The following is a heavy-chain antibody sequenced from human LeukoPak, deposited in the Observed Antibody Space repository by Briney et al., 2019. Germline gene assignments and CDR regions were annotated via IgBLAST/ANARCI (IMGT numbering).Heavy chain of an antibody. Sequence: SETLSLTCAVYGGSFSGYYWSWIRQPPGKGLEWIGEINHSGSTNYNPSLKSRVTISVDTSKNQFSLKLSSVTAADTAVYYCARENYNGSGSYYPYYYYGMDVWGQGTTVTVSS. D-gene: IGHD3-10*01. CDR3: ARENYNGSGSYYPYYYYGMDV. CDR1: GGSFSGYY. J-gene: IGHJ6*02. V-gene: IGHV4-34*01. CDR2: INHSGST.